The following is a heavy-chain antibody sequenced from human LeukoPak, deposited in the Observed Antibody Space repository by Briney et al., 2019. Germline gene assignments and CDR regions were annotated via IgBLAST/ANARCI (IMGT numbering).Heavy chain of an antibody. Sequence: ASVKVSCKASGYTFTSYDINWVRQATGQGLEWMGWMNPNSGNTGYAQKFQGRVTITRNTSISTAYMELSSLRSEDTAVYYCARSCSSSWYSNYYYYMDVWGKGTTVTVSS. V-gene: IGHV1-8*03. CDR3: ARSCSSSWYSNYYYYMDV. CDR2: MNPNSGNT. D-gene: IGHD6-13*01. J-gene: IGHJ6*03. CDR1: GYTFTSYD.